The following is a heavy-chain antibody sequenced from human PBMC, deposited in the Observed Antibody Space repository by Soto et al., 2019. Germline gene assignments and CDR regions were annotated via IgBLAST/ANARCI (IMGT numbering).Heavy chain of an antibody. Sequence: QVQLVQSGAEVKKPGSSVKVSCKASSGTFSSYTISWVCQDPGQGLEWMGRIIPILGIANYEQKFQGRVTPTGDKSTSTAYMELSSLRSEDTAVYYCASGRVTDAFAISGQGTMVTVS. CDR1: SGTFSSYT. D-gene: IGHD2-21*02. CDR3: ASGRVTDAFAI. V-gene: IGHV1-69*02. CDR2: IIPILGIA. J-gene: IGHJ3*02.